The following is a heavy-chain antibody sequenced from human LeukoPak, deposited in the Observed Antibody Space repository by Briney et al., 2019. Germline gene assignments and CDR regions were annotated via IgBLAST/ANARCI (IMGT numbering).Heavy chain of an antibody. CDR3: ARGEMVRGVIEYYYYGMDV. V-gene: IGHV1-69*13. Sequence: SVKVSCKASGGTFSSYAISWVRQAPGQGLEWMGGIIPIFGTANYAQKFQGRVTITADESTSTAYMELSSLRSEDTAVYYCARGEMVRGVIEYYYYGMDVWGKGTTVTVSS. J-gene: IGHJ6*04. CDR2: IIPIFGTA. CDR1: GGTFSSYA. D-gene: IGHD3-10*01.